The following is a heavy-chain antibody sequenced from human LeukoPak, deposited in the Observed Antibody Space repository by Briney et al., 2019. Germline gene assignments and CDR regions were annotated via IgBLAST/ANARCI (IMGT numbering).Heavy chain of an antibody. D-gene: IGHD6-13*01. J-gene: IGHJ3*02. CDR2: IYYSVST. Sequence: SETLSPTPTVSGVAICSYYWSWIRQPPGQELEWIGCIYYSVSTKSHTSLKTRITMSPDTYRNQLSLKLSSLTAAHPRTHHSARDRVAAAANGAFDIWGQGTMVTVSS. V-gene: IGHV4-59*01. CDR1: GVAICSYY. CDR3: ARDRVAAAANGAFDI.